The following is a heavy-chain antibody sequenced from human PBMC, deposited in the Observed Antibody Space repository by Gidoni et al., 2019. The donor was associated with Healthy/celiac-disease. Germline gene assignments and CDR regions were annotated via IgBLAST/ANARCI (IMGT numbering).Heavy chain of an antibody. V-gene: IGHV3-30*18. Sequence: QVQLVESGGGVVQPGRSLRLSCAASGFTFSSYGMHWVRQAPGKGLEWVAVISYDGSNKYYADSVKGRFTISRDNSKNTLYLQMNSRRAEDTAVYYCAKDRISRGSYTPLDYWGQGTLVTVSS. CDR2: ISYDGSNK. CDR1: GFTFSSYG. D-gene: IGHD1-26*01. J-gene: IGHJ4*02. CDR3: AKDRISRGSYTPLDY.